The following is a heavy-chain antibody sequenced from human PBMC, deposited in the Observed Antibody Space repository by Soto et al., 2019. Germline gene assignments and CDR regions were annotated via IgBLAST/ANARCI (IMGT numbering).Heavy chain of an antibody. J-gene: IGHJ6*02. CDR3: AREVTVFGVIIPTPMDV. D-gene: IGHD3-3*01. V-gene: IGHV3-48*03. CDR2: ISDDGASI. CDR1: GFSFSSFA. Sequence: PGGSLRLSCEASGFSFSSFAMNWVRQAPGRGLEWVSYISDDGASIYYADSLKGRFTISRDNAKNSLSLQMNNLRAEDTAVYYCAREVTVFGVIIPTPMDVWGQGTTVTVSS.